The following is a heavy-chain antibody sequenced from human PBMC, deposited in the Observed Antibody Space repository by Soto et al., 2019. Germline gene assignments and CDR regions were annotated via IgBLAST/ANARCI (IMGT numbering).Heavy chain of an antibody. Sequence: QVQLQQWGAGLLKPSETLSLTCAVYGGSFSGYYWSWIRQPPGKGLEWIGEINHSGSTNYNPSLKSRVTISVDTSKNQFSLKLSSVTAADTAVYYCARGGGAVAAFYYYYGMDAWGQGTTVTVSS. D-gene: IGHD2-15*01. CDR1: GGSFSGYY. V-gene: IGHV4-34*01. J-gene: IGHJ6*02. CDR3: ARGGGAVAAFYYYYGMDA. CDR2: INHSGST.